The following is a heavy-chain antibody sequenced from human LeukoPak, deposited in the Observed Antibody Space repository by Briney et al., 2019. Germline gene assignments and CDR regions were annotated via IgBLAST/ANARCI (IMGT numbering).Heavy chain of an antibody. CDR2: ISGSADNT. V-gene: IGHV3-23*01. Sequence: GGSLRLSCTASGFTLSSYAMSRVRQAPGEGLEWVSTISGSADNTNYAEAVKGRFTISRDNSKNTMYLQMNSLRAEDTAVYYCAKQGFGCWGQGTLVTVSS. J-gene: IGHJ4*02. CDR1: GFTLSSYA. CDR3: AKQGFGC.